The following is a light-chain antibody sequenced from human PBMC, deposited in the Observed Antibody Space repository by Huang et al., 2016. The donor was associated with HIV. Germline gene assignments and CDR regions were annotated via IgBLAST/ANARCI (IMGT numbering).Light chain of an antibody. CDR2: DAS. CDR3: QQYYVAPMYT. V-gene: IGKV1-NL1*01. J-gene: IGKJ2*01. CDR1: HDISNS. Sequence: DIQMTQSPSSLSVSVGDRVTITCRASHDISNSLAWYQQKLGKAPKLLVYDASKLESGVPARFSGWGSGTDYTLTINSLQPEDFATYYCQQYYVAPMYTFGQGTKLEIK.